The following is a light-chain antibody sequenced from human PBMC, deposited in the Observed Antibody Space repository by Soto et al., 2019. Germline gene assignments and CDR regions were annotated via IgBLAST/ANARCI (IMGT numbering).Light chain of an antibody. CDR2: GAS. J-gene: IGKJ1*01. Sequence: EIVLTQSPGTLSLSPGERATLCCRASQSVSSSYLAWYQQKPGQAPRLLIYGASSRATGIPDRFSGSGSGTDFTLTISRLEPEDFAVYYCHQYGGSPRTLGQGTKVEIK. V-gene: IGKV3-20*01. CDR1: QSVSSSY. CDR3: HQYGGSPRT.